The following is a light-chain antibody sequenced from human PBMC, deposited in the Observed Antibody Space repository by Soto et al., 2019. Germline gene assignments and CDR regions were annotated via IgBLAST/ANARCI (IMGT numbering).Light chain of an antibody. V-gene: IGKV3-15*01. CDR3: QQYNNWLWT. J-gene: IGKJ1*01. Sequence: EIVMTQSPATLSVSPGERATLSCRASQSVSSNLAWYQQKPGQAPRLLIYGASTRATRIPARFSGSGSGTEFTLTISSLRSEDFAVYYCQQYNNWLWTFGQGNKVEIK. CDR1: QSVSSN. CDR2: GAS.